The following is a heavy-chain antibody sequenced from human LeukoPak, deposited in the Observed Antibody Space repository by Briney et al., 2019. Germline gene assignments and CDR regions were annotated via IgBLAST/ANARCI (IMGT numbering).Heavy chain of an antibody. J-gene: IGHJ6*04. V-gene: IGHV1-8*01. CDR2: MNPNSGNT. D-gene: IGHD3-16*02. Sequence: ASVKVSCKASGYTFTSYDINWVRQATGQGREGMGWMNPNSGNTGYAQKFQGRVTMTRNTSISTAYMELSSLRSEDTAVYYCARYGVDDCDWGSYRYTLGMWMDVWGKGTTVTVSS. CDR1: GYTFTSYD. CDR3: ARYGVDDCDWGSYRYTLGMWMDV.